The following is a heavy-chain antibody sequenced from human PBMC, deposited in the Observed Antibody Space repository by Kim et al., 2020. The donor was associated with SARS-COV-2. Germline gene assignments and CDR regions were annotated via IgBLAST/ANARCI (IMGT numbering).Heavy chain of an antibody. J-gene: IGHJ6*02. D-gene: IGHD3-22*01. CDR1: KFTFSDHY. CDR3: ALHRYYDSRGSPTPDSTMDV. Sequence: GGSLRLSCEASKFTFSDHYMDWVRQAPGKGLQWVGRTRNKADSYTTEYAASVKGRFTISRDDSKNSLYLQMNSLRAEDTAVYYCALHRYYDSRGSPTPDSTMDVWGQGTTVTVSS. V-gene: IGHV3-72*01. CDR2: TRNKADSYTT.